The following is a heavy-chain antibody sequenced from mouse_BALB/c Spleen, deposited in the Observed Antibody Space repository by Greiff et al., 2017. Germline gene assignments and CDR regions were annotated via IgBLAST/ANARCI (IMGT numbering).Heavy chain of an antibody. CDR2: IRLKSNNYAT. CDR3: TRGDYYGTGTGFAY. Sequence: EVQLVESGGGLVQPGGSMKLSCAASGFTFSNYWMNWVRQSPEKGLEWVAEIRLKSNNYATHYAESVKGRFTISRDDSKSSVYLQMNNLRAEDTGIYYYTRGDYYGTGTGFAYWGQGTLVTVSA. CDR1: GFTFSNYW. J-gene: IGHJ3*01. V-gene: IGHV6-6*02. D-gene: IGHD1-2*01.